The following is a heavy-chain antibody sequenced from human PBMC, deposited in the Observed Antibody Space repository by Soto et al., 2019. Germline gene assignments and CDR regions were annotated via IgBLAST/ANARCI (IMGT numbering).Heavy chain of an antibody. Sequence: VGSLRLSCAASGFTFSSCWMHWVRQAPGKGLVWVSRINSDGSSTSYADSVKGRFTISRDNAKNTLYLQMNSLRAEDTAVYYCARGAVVDTTRRRDYYYGMDVWGQGTTVTVSS. CDR3: ARGAVVDTTRRRDYYYGMDV. D-gene: IGHD5-18*01. J-gene: IGHJ6*02. CDR1: GFTFSSCW. V-gene: IGHV3-74*01. CDR2: INSDGSST.